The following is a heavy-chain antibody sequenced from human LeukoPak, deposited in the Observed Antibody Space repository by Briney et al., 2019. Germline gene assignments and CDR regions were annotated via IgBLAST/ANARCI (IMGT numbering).Heavy chain of an antibody. CDR1: GFTFSSYG. D-gene: IGHD5-18*01. Sequence: GGSLRLSCAASGFTFSSYGMSWVRLAPGEGLEWVSGISGSGGSTRYADSVKGRFTISRDSSKNTLYLQMNSLRAEDTAVYYCAKARGYSYGESIDYWGQGTLVTVFS. V-gene: IGHV3-23*01. J-gene: IGHJ4*02. CDR3: AKARGYSYGESIDY. CDR2: ISGSGGST.